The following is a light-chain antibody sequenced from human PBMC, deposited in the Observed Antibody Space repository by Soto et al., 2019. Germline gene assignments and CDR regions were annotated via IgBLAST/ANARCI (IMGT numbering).Light chain of an antibody. V-gene: IGKV2D-29*02. Sequence: DVVMSQTPLSLSVTPVQPSSISFISSHILLSSGGETYLFWYLQRPGQSPQLLIYEVSNRISAVPDRFSGSGSGTDFTLKISRVEAEDAGVYYCMQSTQLPLTFGQGTRLEIK. CDR3: MQSTQLPLT. CDR2: EVS. J-gene: IGKJ5*01. CDR1: HILLSSGGETY.